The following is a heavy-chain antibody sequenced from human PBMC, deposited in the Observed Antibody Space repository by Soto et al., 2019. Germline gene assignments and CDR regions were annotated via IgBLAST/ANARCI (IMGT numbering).Heavy chain of an antibody. J-gene: IGHJ6*02. V-gene: IGHV5-51*01. CDR1: GDSVSNYW. Sequence: GEAVKSSCEGSGDSVSNYWSGWVRQMHGKGLEWMGIIYPGDSDTRYSPSFQGQVTISADKSISTAYLQWSSLKASDTAMYYCARFHANVTARESDYGMDVWGHGTTVTVSS. CDR3: ARFHANVTARESDYGMDV. CDR2: IYPGDSDT. D-gene: IGHD2-8*01.